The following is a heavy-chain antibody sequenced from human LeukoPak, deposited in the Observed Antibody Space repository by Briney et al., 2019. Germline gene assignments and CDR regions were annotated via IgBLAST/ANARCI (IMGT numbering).Heavy chain of an antibody. CDR2: ISGSGGSV. J-gene: IGHJ4*02. V-gene: IGHV3-23*01. D-gene: IGHD6-13*01. CDR3: AKTAGYSSSWYTGATSWYFDY. Sequence: GGSLRLSCAASGFTFSSYVMSWVRQAPGKGLEWVSAISGSGGSVSYHDSVEGRFTISRDNSKNTLYLQMNSLRAEDTAVYYCAKTAGYSSSWYTGATSWYFDYWGQGTLVTVSS. CDR1: GFTFSSYV.